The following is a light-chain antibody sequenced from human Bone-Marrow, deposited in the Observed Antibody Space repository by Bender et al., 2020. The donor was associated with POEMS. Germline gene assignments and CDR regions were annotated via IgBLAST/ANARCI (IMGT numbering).Light chain of an antibody. V-gene: IGLV1-40*01. CDR3: SSYTDSGPLV. CDR2: GNT. CDR1: SSNIGADFD. J-gene: IGLJ2*01. Sequence: QSVLTQPPSVSGAPGQRITISCTGSSSNIGADFDVHWYQQLPGTAPKLLIYGNTNRPSGVSSRFPGSKSGNTASLTISGLQAEDEADYYCSSYTDSGPLVFGGGTKLTVL.